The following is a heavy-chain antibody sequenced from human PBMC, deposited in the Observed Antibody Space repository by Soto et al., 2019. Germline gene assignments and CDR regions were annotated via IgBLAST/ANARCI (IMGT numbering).Heavy chain of an antibody. J-gene: IGHJ4*02. CDR3: ARGNYCSGGPCYYFFGY. CDR1: GGSISSDDYY. D-gene: IGHD2-15*01. V-gene: IGHV4-30-4*01. Sequence: SETLSLTCTVSGGSISSDDYYWSWIRQPPGKGLEWIGHIYYGGSTYYNPSLKSRVTISVDTSKNQFSLKLSSVTAADTAVYYCARGNYCSGGPCYYFFGYWGQGTLVTVSS. CDR2: IYYGGST.